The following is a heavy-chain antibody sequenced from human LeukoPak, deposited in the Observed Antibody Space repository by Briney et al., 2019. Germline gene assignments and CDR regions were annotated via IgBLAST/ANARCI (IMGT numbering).Heavy chain of an antibody. CDR3: ATRYCSGGSCYSPSYYFDY. D-gene: IGHD2-15*01. V-gene: IGHV3-48*01. CDR1: GFTFSSYS. J-gene: IGHJ4*02. CDR2: ISSSSSTI. Sequence: AGGSLRLSCAASGFTFSSYSMNWLRQAPGKGLEWVSYISSSSSTIYYADSVKGRFTISRDNAKNSLYLEMNSLRAGDTAVYYCATRYCSGGSCYSPSYYFDYWGQGTLVTVSS.